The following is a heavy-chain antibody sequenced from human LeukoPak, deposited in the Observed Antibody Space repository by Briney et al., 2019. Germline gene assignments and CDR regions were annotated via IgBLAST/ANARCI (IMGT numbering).Heavy chain of an antibody. CDR2: IIPIFGTA. CDR3: ARGRSSSWYMDV. V-gene: IGHV1-69*13. J-gene: IGHJ6*03. D-gene: IGHD6-13*01. Sequence: SVKVSCKASGGTFSSYAINWVRQAPGQGLEWMGRIIPIFGTANYAQKFQGRVTITADESTSTAYMELSSLRSEDTAVYYCARGRSSSWYMDVWGKGTTVTISS. CDR1: GGTFSSYA.